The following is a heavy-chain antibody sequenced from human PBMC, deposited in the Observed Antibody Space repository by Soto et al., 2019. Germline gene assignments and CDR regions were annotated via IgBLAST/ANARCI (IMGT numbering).Heavy chain of an antibody. V-gene: IGHV4-59*02. CDR3: ARGPGASGTYHYYFDY. D-gene: IGHD3-10*01. CDR2: IYNTGST. J-gene: IGHJ4*02. Sequence: PSETLSLTCTVSGDSVSTYWWIWIRQPPGKGLEWIAYIYNTGSTNYNPSLKSRVTISLDASKNQFSLKLSSVTAADTAVYYCARGPGASGTYHYYFDYWGPGTLVTVSS. CDR1: GDSVSTYW.